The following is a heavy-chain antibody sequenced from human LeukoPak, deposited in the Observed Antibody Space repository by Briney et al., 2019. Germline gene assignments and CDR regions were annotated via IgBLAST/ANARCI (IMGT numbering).Heavy chain of an antibody. CDR1: GYTFTGYS. Sequence: ASVKVSCKASGYTFTGYSIHWVRQAPGQGLEWMGWINPNNGVTNYAQKFQGRVTITADKSTSTAYMELSSLRSEDTAVYYCARGPSRSKIVPAAKGNYFDYWGQGTLVTVSS. V-gene: IGHV1-2*02. J-gene: IGHJ4*02. D-gene: IGHD2-2*01. CDR3: ARGPSRSKIVPAAKGNYFDY. CDR2: INPNNGVT.